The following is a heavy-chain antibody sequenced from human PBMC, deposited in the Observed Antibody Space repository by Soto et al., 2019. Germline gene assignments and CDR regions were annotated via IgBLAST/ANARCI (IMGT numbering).Heavy chain of an antibody. Sequence: QVQLVESGGGVVQPGRSLRLSCAASGFTFSSYAMHWVRQAPGKGLEWVAVISYDGSNKYYADSVKGRFTISRDNSKNTLYLQMNSLRAEDTAVYYCARDPVLRYFDWLLQLDYWGQGTLVTVSS. CDR2: ISYDGSNK. V-gene: IGHV3-30-3*01. D-gene: IGHD3-9*01. J-gene: IGHJ4*02. CDR1: GFTFSSYA. CDR3: ARDPVLRYFDWLLQLDY.